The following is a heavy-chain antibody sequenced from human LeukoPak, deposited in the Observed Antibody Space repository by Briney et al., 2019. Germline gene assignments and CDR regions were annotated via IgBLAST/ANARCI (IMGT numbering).Heavy chain of an antibody. CDR3: ARDSFYSSPGYERYYYYMDV. D-gene: IGHD6-19*01. V-gene: IGHV3-21*01. CDR1: GFTFSSYS. Sequence: GGSLRLSCAASGFTFSSYSMNWVRQAPGKGLEWVSAISSSGSHMFYAGSVKGRFTISRDNARNSLFLQMNSLRAEDTAVYYCARDSFYSSPGYERYYYYMDVWGKGTTVTVSS. J-gene: IGHJ6*03. CDR2: ISSSGSHM.